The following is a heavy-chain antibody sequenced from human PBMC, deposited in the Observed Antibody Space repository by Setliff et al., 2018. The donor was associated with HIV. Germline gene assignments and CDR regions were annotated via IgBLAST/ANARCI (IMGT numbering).Heavy chain of an antibody. Sequence: ASVKVSCKASGYSFSNYAINWVRQAPGQGLEWVGWIKTDSGSPTYAQGFTGRFVFSVDTSVTTAYLQISSLKAEDTAVYYCARALYGDYGGDLNWLDPWGQGTLVTVSS. CDR2: IKTDSGSP. CDR3: ARALYGDYGGDLNWLDP. CDR1: GYSFSNYA. V-gene: IGHV7-4-1*02. D-gene: IGHD4-17*01. J-gene: IGHJ5*02.